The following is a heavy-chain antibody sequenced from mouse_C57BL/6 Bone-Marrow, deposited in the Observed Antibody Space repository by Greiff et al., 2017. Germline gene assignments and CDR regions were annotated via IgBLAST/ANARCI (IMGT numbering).Heavy chain of an antibody. CDR3: ARGEDYAMDY. V-gene: IGHV1-26*01. CDR1: GYTFTDYY. Sequence: VQLQQSGPELVKPGASVKISCKASGYTFTDYYMNWVKQSHGKSLEWIGDINPNNGGTSYNQKFKGKATLTVAKSSSTAYMELRSLTSEDSAVYYCARGEDYAMDYWGQGTSVTVSS. J-gene: IGHJ4*01. CDR2: INPNNGGT.